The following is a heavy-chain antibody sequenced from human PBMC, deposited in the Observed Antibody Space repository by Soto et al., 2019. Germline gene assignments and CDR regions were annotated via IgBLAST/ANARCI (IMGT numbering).Heavy chain of an antibody. D-gene: IGHD1-26*01. J-gene: IGHJ3*01. CDR2: IHSDGSST. V-gene: IGHV3-74*01. CDR3: AKGARGSFDL. CDR1: GFTFSYYW. Sequence: EVQLVESGGGLVQPGESLRLSCAASGFTFSYYWMHWVRQAPGKGLVWVSRIHSDGSSTTYADSVQGRFTISRDNARNTLYQQMNSLRIQASAVYYYAKGARGSFDLWGQGTVVTVSS.